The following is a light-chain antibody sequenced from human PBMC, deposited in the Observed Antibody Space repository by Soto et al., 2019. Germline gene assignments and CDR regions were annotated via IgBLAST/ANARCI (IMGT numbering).Light chain of an antibody. CDR2: GAS. CDR3: QQRSNWPLT. CDR1: ESVSSN. V-gene: IGKV3-15*01. Sequence: VVTQSPATLSVSPGERATVSCRASESVSSNLAWYQQKPGQAPRLLIFGASTRATGIPARFSGSGSGTDFTLTISSLEPEDFAVYYCQQRSNWPLTFGHGTRLEIK. J-gene: IGKJ5*01.